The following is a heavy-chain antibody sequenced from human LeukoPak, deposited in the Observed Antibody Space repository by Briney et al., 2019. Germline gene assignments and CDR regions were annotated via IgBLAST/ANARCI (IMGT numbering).Heavy chain of an antibody. Sequence: SETLSLTCTVSGGSISSYYWSWIRQPPGEGLEWIGYIYYSGSSNYNPSLKSRVTLSVDTSKDQFSLKLSSVTAADTAVYYCARGGSPVPLYWGQGTLVTVSS. D-gene: IGHD1-26*01. J-gene: IGHJ4*02. CDR2: IYYSGSS. CDR3: ARGGSPVPLY. CDR1: GGSISSYY. V-gene: IGHV4-59*01.